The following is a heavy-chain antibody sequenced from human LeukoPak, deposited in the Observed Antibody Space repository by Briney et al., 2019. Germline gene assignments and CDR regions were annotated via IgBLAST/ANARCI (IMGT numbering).Heavy chain of an antibody. CDR2: IRYDGSNE. CDR3: AKDLYGSGSYQIRLFDY. V-gene: IGHV3-30*02. Sequence: GGSLRLSCAASGFTFSSYGMHWVRQAPGKGLEWVAFIRYDGSNEFYADSVKGRFTISRDNSKSTLYLQMNSLRAEDTAVYYCAKDLYGSGSYQIRLFDYWGQGTLVTVSS. CDR1: GFTFSSYG. D-gene: IGHD3-10*01. J-gene: IGHJ4*02.